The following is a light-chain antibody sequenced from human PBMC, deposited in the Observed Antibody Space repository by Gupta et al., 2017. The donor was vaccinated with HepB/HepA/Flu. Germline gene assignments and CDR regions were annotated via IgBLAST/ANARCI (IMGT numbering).Light chain of an antibody. J-gene: IGKJ5*01. V-gene: IGKV1-9*01. CDR3: QQLNSSPIT. CDR2: AAS. CDR1: QGIRSY. Sequence: DIQLTQSPSFLSASVGDSVTITCRASQGIRSYLDWYQQKPGKAPKLLIYAASTVQSGVPSRFSGSGSGTEFTLTISSLQPEDFATYYCQQLNSSPITFGQGTRLDIK.